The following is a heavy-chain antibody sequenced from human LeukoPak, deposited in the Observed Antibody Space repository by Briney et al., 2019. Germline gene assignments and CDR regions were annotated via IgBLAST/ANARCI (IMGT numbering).Heavy chain of an antibody. J-gene: IGHJ6*03. Sequence: GGSLRLSCAASGFTFSSYWMSWVRLAPGKGLEWVSSIRGSGDSTYYADSVKGRFTISRDNTKNTLYLQMNSLRGDDTAVYYCAKSYSYYHMDDWGKGTSVTASS. CDR3: AKSYSYYHMDD. CDR1: GFTFSSYW. V-gene: IGHV3-23*01. CDR2: IRGSGDST.